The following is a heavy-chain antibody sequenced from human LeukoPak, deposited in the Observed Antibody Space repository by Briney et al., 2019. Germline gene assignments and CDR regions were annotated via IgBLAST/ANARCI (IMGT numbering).Heavy chain of an antibody. CDR3: ARGSPPDY. CDR2: ISYDGSNK. J-gene: IGHJ4*02. Sequence: GGSLRLSCAASGFTFSSYAMHWVRQAPGKGLEWVGVISYDGSNKYYADSVKGRFIISRDNSKNTLYLQMNSLRAEDTAVYYCARGSPPDYWGQGTLVTVSS. V-gene: IGHV3-30-3*01. CDR1: GFTFSSYA.